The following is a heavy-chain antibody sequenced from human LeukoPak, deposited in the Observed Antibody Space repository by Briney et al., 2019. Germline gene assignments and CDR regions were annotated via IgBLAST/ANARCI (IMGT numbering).Heavy chain of an antibody. Sequence: QSGGSLRLSCTASGFSFKKYGIHWFRQAPGKGLEWVTFMQYDENDKFYADSVKGRFTISRDNAKNSLFLQMNSLRAEDTALYYCARDTVGVTDYWGQGTLVTVSS. V-gene: IGHV3-30*02. D-gene: IGHD1-26*01. CDR1: GFSFKKYG. CDR3: ARDTVGVTDY. J-gene: IGHJ4*02. CDR2: MQYDENDK.